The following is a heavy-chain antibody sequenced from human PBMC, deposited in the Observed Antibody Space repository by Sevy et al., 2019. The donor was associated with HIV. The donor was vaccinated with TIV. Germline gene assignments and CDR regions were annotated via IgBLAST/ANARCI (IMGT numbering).Heavy chain of an antibody. D-gene: IGHD3-22*01. Sequence: LSLTCTVSGGSVSSGSYYWSWIRQPPGKGLEWIGYIYYSGSTNYNPSLKSRVTISVDTSKNQFSLKLSSVTAADTAVYYCARVFYYDSSGYYYFDYWGQRTLVTVSS. J-gene: IGHJ4*02. CDR3: ARVFYYDSSGYYYFDY. CDR2: IYYSGST. CDR1: GGSVSSGSYY. V-gene: IGHV4-61*01.